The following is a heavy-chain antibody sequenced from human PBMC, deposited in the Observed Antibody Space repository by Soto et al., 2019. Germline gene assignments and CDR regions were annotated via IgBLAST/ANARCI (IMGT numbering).Heavy chain of an antibody. Sequence: QVQLVQSGAEVKKPGASVKVSCKASGYTFTSYDINWVRQATGQGLEWMGWMNPNSGNTGYAQKFQGRVTMTRNTSISTAYMELSSLRSEDTAVYYCAREGVSPSFYYYYYYGMDVWGQGTTVTVSS. CDR2: MNPNSGNT. V-gene: IGHV1-8*01. J-gene: IGHJ6*02. CDR1: GYTFTSYD. D-gene: IGHD6-6*01. CDR3: AREGVSPSFYYYYYYGMDV.